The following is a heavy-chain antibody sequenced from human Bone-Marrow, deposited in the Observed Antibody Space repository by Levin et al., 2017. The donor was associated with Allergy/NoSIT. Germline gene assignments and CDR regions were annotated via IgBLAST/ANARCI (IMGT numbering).Heavy chain of an antibody. CDR3: ARAFSSSWYYFDY. CDR1: GFTFSRYA. CDR2: IWYDGSNI. J-gene: IGHJ4*02. D-gene: IGHD6-13*01. V-gene: IGHV3-33*01. Sequence: LSLTCAASGFTFSRYAMHWIRPAPGKGLEWVALIWYDGSNIYYGDSVRGRFTISRDNSNSTLFLQMNSLRAEDTAVYYCARAFSSSWYYFDYWGLGTLVTVSS.